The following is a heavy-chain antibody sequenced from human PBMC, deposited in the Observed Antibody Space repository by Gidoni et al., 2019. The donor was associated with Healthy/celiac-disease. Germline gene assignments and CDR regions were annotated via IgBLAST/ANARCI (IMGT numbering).Heavy chain of an antibody. CDR1: GYNFTSYY. CDR2: INPSGGST. CDR3: ASSPLYYDSLLLYYYYGMDV. V-gene: IGHV1-46*01. D-gene: IGHD3-22*01. Sequence: QVQLVQSGAEVKKPGASVKVSCKASGYNFTSYYMHLVRQAPGQGLEWMGIINPSGGSTSYAQKFQGRVAMTRDTSTSTVYMELSSLRSEDTAVYYCASSPLYYDSLLLYYYYGMDVWGQGTTVTVSS. J-gene: IGHJ6*02.